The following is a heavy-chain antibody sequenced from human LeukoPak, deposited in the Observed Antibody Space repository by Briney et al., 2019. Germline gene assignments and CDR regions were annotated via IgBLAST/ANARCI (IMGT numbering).Heavy chain of an antibody. CDR3: ARELLYAFDI. J-gene: IGHJ3*02. Sequence: GSLRLSCAASGFTFSSYSMNWVRQAPGKGLEWIGSIYYSGSTYYNPSLKSRVTISVDTSKNQFSLKLSSVTAADTAVYYCARELLYAFDIWGQGTMVTVSS. CDR1: GFTFSSYS. V-gene: IGHV4-39*07. CDR2: IYYSGST.